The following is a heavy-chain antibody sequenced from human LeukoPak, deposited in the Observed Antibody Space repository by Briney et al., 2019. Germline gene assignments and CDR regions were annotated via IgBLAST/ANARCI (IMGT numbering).Heavy chain of an antibody. CDR1: GGSISSYY. CDR3: ARDSSRTTTPAFDI. J-gene: IGHJ3*02. Sequence: PSETLSLTCTVSGGSISSYYWSWIRQPPGKGLEWIGHIYYTGSTYYNPSLKSRVTISVDTSKNQFSLKLSSVTAADTAVYYCARDSSRTTTPAFDIWGQGTMVTVSS. V-gene: IGHV4-59*12. CDR2: IYYTGST. D-gene: IGHD4-17*01.